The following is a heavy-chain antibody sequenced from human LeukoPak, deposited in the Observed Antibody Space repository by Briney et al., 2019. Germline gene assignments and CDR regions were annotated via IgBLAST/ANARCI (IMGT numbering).Heavy chain of an antibody. CDR2: IKPDGSEK. D-gene: IGHD2-21*02. CDR1: GFTFSSYW. Sequence: GGSLRLSCAASGFTFSSYWMSWVRQAPGKGLEWVANIKPDGSEKYYVDSVKGRFTISRDNAKNSLYLQMNSLRAEDTAVYYCARDFGTIVVVTAIVDWGQGTLVTVSS. V-gene: IGHV3-7*01. CDR3: ARDFGTIVVVTAIVD. J-gene: IGHJ4*02.